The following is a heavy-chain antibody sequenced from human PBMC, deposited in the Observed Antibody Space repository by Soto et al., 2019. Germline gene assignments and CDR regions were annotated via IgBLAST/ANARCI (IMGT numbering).Heavy chain of an antibody. D-gene: IGHD2-21*02. CDR2: IYHSGTT. J-gene: IGHJ5*02. CDR3: ARHPSDFWFDP. Sequence: PSETLSLTCTVSGGSISSSSYYWGWIRQPPGKGLEWIGSIYHSGTTYYNSSLKSRVTISVDTSRNQFSLKLSSVTAADTAVYYCARHPSDFWFDPWGQGTLVTVSS. CDR1: GGSISSSSYY. V-gene: IGHV4-39*01.